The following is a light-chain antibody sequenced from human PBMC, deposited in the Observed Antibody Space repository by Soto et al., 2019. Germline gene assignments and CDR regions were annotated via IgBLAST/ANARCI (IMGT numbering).Light chain of an antibody. V-gene: IGKV1-9*01. CDR2: AAS. Sequence: IQLTQSPSSLSASVGDRVTITCRASQGIGSYLAWYQQKPGEAPKLLIFAASTLQSGVPSRFSGSGSGTDFTLTISSLQAEDFATYYCHQLSTYPSTFGGGTKVDIK. CDR1: QGIGSY. CDR3: HQLSTYPST. J-gene: IGKJ4*01.